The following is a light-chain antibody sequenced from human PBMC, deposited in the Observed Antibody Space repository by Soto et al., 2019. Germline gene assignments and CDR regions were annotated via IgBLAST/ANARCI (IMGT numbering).Light chain of an antibody. V-gene: IGKV3-15*01. Sequence: EIVLTQSPATLSLSPGERATLSCRASQSVSSYLAWYQQKPGHPPKLLIYWASTRESGVPDRFSGSGSGTDFTLTISSLQAEDVAVYYCQQYYTTPLTFGGGTKVEIK. CDR3: QQYYTTPLT. J-gene: IGKJ4*01. CDR2: WAS. CDR1: QSVSSY.